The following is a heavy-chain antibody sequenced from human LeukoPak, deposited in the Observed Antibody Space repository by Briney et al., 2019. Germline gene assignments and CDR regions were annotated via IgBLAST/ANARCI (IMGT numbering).Heavy chain of an antibody. V-gene: IGHV1-2*02. J-gene: IGHJ5*02. D-gene: IGHD2-2*01. CDR1: RDTFTGYY. CDR3: ARPRSAALNWFDP. CDR2: INPNSGGT. Sequence: ASVKVSCKASRDTFTGYYMHWVRHAPGQGLEWMGWINPNSGGTNYAQKFQSRVTMTRDTSISTAYMELSRLRSDDTAVYYCARPRSAALNWFDPWGQGTLVTVSS.